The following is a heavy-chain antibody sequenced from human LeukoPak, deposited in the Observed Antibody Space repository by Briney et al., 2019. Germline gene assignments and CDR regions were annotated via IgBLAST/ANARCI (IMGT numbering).Heavy chain of an antibody. CDR2: IYTSGST. CDR3: AGNGKYYYGSDPTYYYMDV. D-gene: IGHD3-10*01. Sequence: SQTLSLTCTVSGGSISSGSYYWSWIRQPGGKGLEWIGRIYTSGSTNYNPSLKSRITISVDTSNNQFSLKLSSVTAADTAVYYCAGNGKYYYGSDPTYYYMDVWGKGTTVTVSS. CDR1: GGSISSGSYY. V-gene: IGHV4-61*02. J-gene: IGHJ6*03.